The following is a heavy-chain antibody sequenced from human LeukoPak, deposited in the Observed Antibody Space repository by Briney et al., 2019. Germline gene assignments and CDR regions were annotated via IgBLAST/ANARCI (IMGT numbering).Heavy chain of an antibody. V-gene: IGHV3-23*01. CDR1: RFTFSSYA. CDR3: AKDNSMVRGVSLSPFDY. D-gene: IGHD3-10*01. CDR2: ISGSGGST. Sequence: PGGSLRLSCAASRFTFSSYAMSWVRQAPGKGREWVSAISGSGGSTYYAGSVKGRFTISRDKSKNTLYVQMNSLRPVDTAVYYRAKDNSMVRGVSLSPFDYWGQGALVTFSS. J-gene: IGHJ4*02.